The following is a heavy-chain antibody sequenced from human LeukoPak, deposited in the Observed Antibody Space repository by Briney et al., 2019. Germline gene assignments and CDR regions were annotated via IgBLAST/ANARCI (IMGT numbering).Heavy chain of an antibody. CDR3: AAYYGYSGYDYHFDY. CDR1: GGSISSSSYY. V-gene: IGHV4-39*07. D-gene: IGHD5-12*01. CDR2: IYYSGST. J-gene: IGHJ4*02. Sequence: SETLSLTCTVSGGSISSSSYYWGWIRQPPGKGLEWIGSIYYSGSTYYNPSLKSRVTISVDTSKNQFSLKLSSVTAADTAVYYCAAYYGYSGYDYHFDYWGQGTLVTVSS.